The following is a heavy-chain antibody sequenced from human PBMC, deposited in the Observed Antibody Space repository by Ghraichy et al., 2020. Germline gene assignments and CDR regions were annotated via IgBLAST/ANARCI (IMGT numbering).Heavy chain of an antibody. Sequence: LTCAASGFTFDDYAMHWVRQAPGKGLEWVSGISWNSGSIGYADSVKGRFTISRDNAKNSLYLQMNSLRAEDTALYYCAKDIGDYHYYYGMDVWGQGTTVTVSS. CDR2: ISWNSGSI. V-gene: IGHV3-9*01. D-gene: IGHD4-17*01. J-gene: IGHJ6*02. CDR3: AKDIGDYHYYYGMDV. CDR1: GFTFDDYA.